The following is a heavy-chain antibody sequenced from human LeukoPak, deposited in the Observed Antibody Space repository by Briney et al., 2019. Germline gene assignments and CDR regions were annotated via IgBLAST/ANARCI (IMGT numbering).Heavy chain of an antibody. V-gene: IGHV1-2*02. J-gene: IGHJ4*02. Sequence: GASVKVSCKTSGYTFTGYYMHWVRQAPGQGLEWMGWINPNSGGTNYAQKFQGRVTMTRDTSISTAYMELSRLRSDDTAVYYCARDLVTMVRGVSQIWGQGTLVTVSS. CDR1: GYTFTGYY. D-gene: IGHD3-10*01. CDR2: INPNSGGT. CDR3: ARDLVTMVRGVSQI.